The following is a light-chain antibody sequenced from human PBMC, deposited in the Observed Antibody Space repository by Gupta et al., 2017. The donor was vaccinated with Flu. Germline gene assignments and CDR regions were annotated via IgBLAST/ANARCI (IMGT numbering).Light chain of an antibody. CDR2: GSS. Sequence: EVVLTQSPGTLSLSPGERVTLSCRASHSVSSNYLAWYQQKPGQAPRLLIYGSSNRATGIPDRFSGSGYEKDFTLTSSRREHEDFAVYYGQQDCSSFTFGGGTKVEIK. CDR1: HSVSSNY. J-gene: IGKJ4*01. V-gene: IGKV3-20*01. CDR3: QQDCSSFT.